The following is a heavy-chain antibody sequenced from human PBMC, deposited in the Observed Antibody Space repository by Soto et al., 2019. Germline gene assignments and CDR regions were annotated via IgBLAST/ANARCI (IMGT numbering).Heavy chain of an antibody. V-gene: IGHV3-9*01. D-gene: IGHD3-10*01. CDR3: AKAVERGPTMVSDFDY. CDR1: GFTFDDYA. J-gene: IGHJ4*02. Sequence: GGSLRLSCAASGFTFDDYAMHWVRQAPGKGLEWVSGISWNSGSIGYADSVKGRFTISRDNAKNSLYLQMNSLRAEDTALYYCAKAVERGPTMVSDFDYWGQGTLVTVSS. CDR2: ISWNSGSI.